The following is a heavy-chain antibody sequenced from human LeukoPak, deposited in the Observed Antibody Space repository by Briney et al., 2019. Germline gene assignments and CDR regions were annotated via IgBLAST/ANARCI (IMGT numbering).Heavy chain of an antibody. D-gene: IGHD6-19*01. CDR2: INHSGST. CDR3: ARIWGGEDGGSGWVDY. Sequence: SETLSLTCAVYGGSFSGYYWSWIRQPPGKGLEWIGEINHSGSTNYNPSLKSRVTISVDTSKNQFSLKLSSVTAADTAVYYCARIWGGEDGGSGWVDYWGQGTLVTVSS. V-gene: IGHV4-34*01. CDR1: GGSFSGYY. J-gene: IGHJ4*02.